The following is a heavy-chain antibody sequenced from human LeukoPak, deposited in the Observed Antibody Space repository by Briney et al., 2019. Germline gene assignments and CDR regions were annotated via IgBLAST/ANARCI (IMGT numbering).Heavy chain of an antibody. V-gene: IGHV4-39*07. Sequence: PSETLSLTCTVSGGSLSSSSYYWGWIRQPPGKGLEWIGSVYYSGSTYYNPSLKRRVTISVDTSKNQFSLKLSSVTAADTAVYYCARAGDDILSMAQERGAFDIWGQGTMVTVSS. CDR3: ARAGDDILSMAQERGAFDI. CDR2: VYYSGST. CDR1: GGSLSSSSYY. J-gene: IGHJ3*02. D-gene: IGHD3-9*01.